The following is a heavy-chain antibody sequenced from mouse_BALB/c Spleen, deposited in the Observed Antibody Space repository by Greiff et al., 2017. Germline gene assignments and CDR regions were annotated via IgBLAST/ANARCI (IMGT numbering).Heavy chain of an antibody. V-gene: IGHV3-6*02. J-gene: IGHJ4*01. D-gene: IGHD2-10*02. Sequence: EVQLKESGPGLVKPSQSLSLTCSVTGYSITSGYYWNWIRQFPGNKLEWMGYISYDGSNNYNPSLKNRISITRDTSKNQFFLKLNSVTTEDTATYYCARQVWHGAMDYWGQGTSVTVSS. CDR3: ARQVWHGAMDY. CDR2: ISYDGSN. CDR1: GYSITSGYY.